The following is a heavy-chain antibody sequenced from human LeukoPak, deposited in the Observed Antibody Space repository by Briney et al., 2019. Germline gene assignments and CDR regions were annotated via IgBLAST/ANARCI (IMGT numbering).Heavy chain of an antibody. J-gene: IGHJ3*02. CDR1: GYTFTSYG. Sequence: ASVKVSCKASGYTFTSYGISWVRQAPGQGPEWMGWISAYNGNTNYAQKLQGRVTMTADTSTSTAYMELRSLRSDDTAVYYCARDQDYYDSSGYYSHDAFDIWGQGTMVTVSS. D-gene: IGHD3-22*01. CDR3: ARDQDYYDSSGYYSHDAFDI. V-gene: IGHV1-18*01. CDR2: ISAYNGNT.